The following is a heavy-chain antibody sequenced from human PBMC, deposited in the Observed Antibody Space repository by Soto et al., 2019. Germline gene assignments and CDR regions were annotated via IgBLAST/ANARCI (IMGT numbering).Heavy chain of an antibody. CDR3: ASLNSPADSTGLPPDY. J-gene: IGHJ4*02. V-gene: IGHV4-34*01. CDR1: GGSFSGYY. Sequence: SETLALTCAVYGGSFSGYYWSWIRQPPGKGLEWIGEINNSGSTNYNPSLKSRVTISVDTSKNQFSLKLSSVTAADTAVYYCASLNSPADSTGLPPDYWRQRTLVTVSS. D-gene: IGHD3-22*01. CDR2: INNSGST.